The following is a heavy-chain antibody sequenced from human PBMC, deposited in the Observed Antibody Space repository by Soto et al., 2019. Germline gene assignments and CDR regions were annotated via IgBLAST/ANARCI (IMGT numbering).Heavy chain of an antibody. J-gene: IGHJ6*02. CDR1: GGTFSSSA. CDR3: ARNNDRLQAGRNYYYILDV. Sequence: QVQLVQSGAEMKEPGSSVKVSCKISGGTFSSSAISWLRQAPGQGLEWMGGIIPLFRTPDYAQKFQGIVTIAPDESTTTSYMERISLRSEDTAVYYWARNNDRLQAGRNYYYILDVWCQATTITVPS. CDR2: IIPLFRTP. D-gene: IGHD4-4*01. V-gene: IGHV1-69*05.